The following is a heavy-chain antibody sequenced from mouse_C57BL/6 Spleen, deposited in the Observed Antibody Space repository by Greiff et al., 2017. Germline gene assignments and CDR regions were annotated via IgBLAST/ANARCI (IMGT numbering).Heavy chain of an antibody. Sequence: VQRVESGAELARPGASVKLSCKASGYTFTSYGISWVKQRTGQGLEWIGEIYPRSGNTYYNEKFKGKATLTADKSSSTAYMELRSLTSEDSAVYFCARNYYGSSPAWFAYWGQGTLVTVSA. CDR3: ARNYYGSSPAWFAY. J-gene: IGHJ3*01. CDR2: IYPRSGNT. CDR1: GYTFTSYG. D-gene: IGHD1-1*01. V-gene: IGHV1-81*01.